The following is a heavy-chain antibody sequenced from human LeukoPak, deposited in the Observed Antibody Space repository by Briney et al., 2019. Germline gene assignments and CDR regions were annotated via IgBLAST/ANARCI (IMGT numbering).Heavy chain of an antibody. D-gene: IGHD2-15*01. CDR3: ARELGYCSGTTCSVHYYGMDV. V-gene: IGHV3-48*02. CDR2: ISISSSTT. J-gene: IGHJ6*02. Sequence: GGSLRLSCAASGFTFSIYGMSWVRQAPGKGLEWVSYISISSSTTYYGDSVKGRFTISRDNAKNSVYLQMNSLRDEDTAVYYCARELGYCSGTTCSVHYYGMDVWGQGTTVTVSS. CDR1: GFTFSIYG.